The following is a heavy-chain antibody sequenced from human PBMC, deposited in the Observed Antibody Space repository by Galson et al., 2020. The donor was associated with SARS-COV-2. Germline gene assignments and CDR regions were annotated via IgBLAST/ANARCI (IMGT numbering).Heavy chain of an antibody. V-gene: IGHV3-11*01. CDR2: ISSSGSTI. D-gene: IGHD6-25*01. CDR1: GFTFSDYY. J-gene: IGHJ3*02. CDR3: ARETSTGRGAFDI. Sequence: NSGGSLRLSCAASGFTFSDYYMSWIRQAPGKGLEWVSYISSSGSTIYYADSVKGRFTISRDNAKNSLYLQMNSLRAEDMAVYYCARETSTGRGAFDIWGQGTMVTVSS.